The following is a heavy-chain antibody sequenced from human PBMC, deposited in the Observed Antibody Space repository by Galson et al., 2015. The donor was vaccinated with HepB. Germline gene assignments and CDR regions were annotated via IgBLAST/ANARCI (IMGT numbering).Heavy chain of an antibody. J-gene: IGHJ4*02. CDR3: AKVQKARTGTTDYYDH. V-gene: IGHV3-30*18. CDR2: VAYDGTNR. CDR1: GFIFRNFG. Sequence: SLRLSCAASGFIFRNFGMHWVRQAPGKGLQWVAVVAYDGTNRHYIDSVKGRFTISRDNSKNMLYLQMNSLKTEDTAVYYCAKVQKARTGTTDYYDHWGQGTLVAVSS. D-gene: IGHD1-7*01.